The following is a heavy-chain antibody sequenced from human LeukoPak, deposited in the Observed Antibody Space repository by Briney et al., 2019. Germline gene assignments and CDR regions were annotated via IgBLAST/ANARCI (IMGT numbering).Heavy chain of an antibody. V-gene: IGHV5-51*01. J-gene: IGHJ4*02. CDR3: ARHVGYYDSSGYYFDY. D-gene: IGHD3-22*01. Sequence: GESLKISCKGSGYSFTSYWIGWVRQMPGKGLGWMGIIYPGDSDTRYSPSFQGQVTISADKSISTAYLQWSSLKASDTATYYRARHVGYYDSSGYYFDYWGQGTLVTVSS. CDR2: IYPGDSDT. CDR1: GYSFTSYW.